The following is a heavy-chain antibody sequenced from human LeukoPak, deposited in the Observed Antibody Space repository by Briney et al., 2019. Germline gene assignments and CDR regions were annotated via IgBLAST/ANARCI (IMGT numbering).Heavy chain of an antibody. J-gene: IGHJ5*02. V-gene: IGHV1-2*02. CDR3: ARNQVDGTGIFDP. CDR2: INPNIGAT. CDR1: GYTFTDYY. Sequence: GASVKVSCKASGYTFTDYYIHWVRRAPGQGLEWMGWINPNIGATNYAQKFQGRVTMTRDTSIVTAYMELGRLGSDDTAVYYCARNQVDGTGIFDPWGQGTLVTVSS. D-gene: IGHD1-14*01.